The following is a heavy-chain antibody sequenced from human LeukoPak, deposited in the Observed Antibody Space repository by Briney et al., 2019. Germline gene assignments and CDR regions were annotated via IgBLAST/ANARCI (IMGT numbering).Heavy chain of an antibody. D-gene: IGHD3-9*01. J-gene: IGHJ6*02. CDR2: INGGGVNT. V-gene: IGHV3-23*01. CDR3: ARSNSFVLRNGMDV. CDR1: GFTFSSYA. Sequence: HPGGSLRLSCAASGFTFSSYAMSWVRQAPGKGLEWVSTINGGGVNTHYADSVGGRFTISRDNSKNTLYLQMNSLRAEDTAVYYCARSNSFVLRNGMDVWGQGTTVTVSS.